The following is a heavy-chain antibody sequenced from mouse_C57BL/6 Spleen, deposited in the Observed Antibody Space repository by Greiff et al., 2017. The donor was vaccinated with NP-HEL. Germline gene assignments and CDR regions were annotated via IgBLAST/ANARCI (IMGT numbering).Heavy chain of an antibody. D-gene: IGHD2-12*01. V-gene: IGHV1-4*01. CDR1: GYTFTSYT. J-gene: IGHJ4*01. Sequence: QVQLQQSGAELARPGASVKMSCKASGYTFTSYTMHWVKQRPGQGLEWIGYINPSSGYTKYNQKFKDKATLTADKSSSTAYMQLSSLTSEDSAVYYCARKDDYYAMDYWGQGTSVTVSS. CDR2: INPSSGYT. CDR3: ARKDDYYAMDY.